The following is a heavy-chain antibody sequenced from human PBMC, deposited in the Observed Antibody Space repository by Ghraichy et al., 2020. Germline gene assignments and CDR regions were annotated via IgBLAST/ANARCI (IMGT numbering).Heavy chain of an antibody. Sequence: SVKVSCKASGGTFSSYAINWVRQAPGQGLEWVGGIAPMFGTPDYAQMFQGRVTIVADESTSTGYLEITSLRPEDTAVYFCVRGVSYNYDSSGYYPFQDWGQGTLVTVSS. J-gene: IGHJ4*02. CDR3: VRGVSYNYDSSGYYPFQD. CDR2: IAPMFGTP. CDR1: GGTFSSYA. V-gene: IGHV1-69*13. D-gene: IGHD3-22*01.